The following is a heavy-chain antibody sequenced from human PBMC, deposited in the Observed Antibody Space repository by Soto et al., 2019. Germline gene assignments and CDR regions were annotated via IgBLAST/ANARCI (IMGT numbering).Heavy chain of an antibody. CDR2: ISYDGSNK. J-gene: IGHJ6*03. CDR3: AKVISHYGSGSYTLVRDYYYMDV. V-gene: IGHV3-30*18. Sequence: GGSLRLSCAASGFTFSSYGMHWVRQAPGKGLEWVAVISYDGSNKYYADSVKGRFTISRDNSKNTLYLQMNSLRAEDTAVYYCAKVISHYGSGSYTLVRDYYYMDVWGKGTTVTVSS. D-gene: IGHD3-10*01. CDR1: GFTFSSYG.